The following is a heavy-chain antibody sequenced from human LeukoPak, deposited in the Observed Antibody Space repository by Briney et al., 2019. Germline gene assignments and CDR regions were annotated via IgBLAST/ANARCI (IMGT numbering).Heavy chain of an antibody. V-gene: IGHV4-34*01. J-gene: IGHJ6*03. D-gene: IGHD3-10*01. CDR2: INHSGST. Sequence: SETLSLTCAVYGGSFSGYYWSWIRQPPGKGLEWIGEINHSGSTNYNPSLKRRVTISVDTSKHQFSLKLISVTAAATAVYYCARDRMVRGVISAYYYYMDVWDKGTTVTVSS. CDR3: ARDRMVRGVISAYYYYMDV. CDR1: GGSFSGYY.